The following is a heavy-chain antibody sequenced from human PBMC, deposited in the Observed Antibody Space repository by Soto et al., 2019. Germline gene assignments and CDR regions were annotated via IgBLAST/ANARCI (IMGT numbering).Heavy chain of an antibody. V-gene: IGHV3-23*01. CDR1: GFTFSSYA. CDR3: AKDKGEVLTGYAYYFDY. Sequence: GGSLRLSCAASGFTFSSYAMSWVRQAPGKGLEWVSAISGSGGSTYYADSVKGRFTISRDNSKNTLYLQMNSLRAEDTAVYYCAKDKGEVLTGYAYYFDYWGQGTLVTVSS. D-gene: IGHD3-9*01. J-gene: IGHJ4*02. CDR2: ISGSGGST.